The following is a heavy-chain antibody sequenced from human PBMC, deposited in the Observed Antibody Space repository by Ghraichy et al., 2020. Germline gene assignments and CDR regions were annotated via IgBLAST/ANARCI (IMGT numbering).Heavy chain of an antibody. CDR2: INHSGST. J-gene: IGHJ4*02. CDR1: GGSFSGYY. V-gene: IGHV4-34*01. Sequence: SETLSLTCAVYGGSFSGYYWSWIRQPPGKGLEWIGEINHSGSTNYNPSLKSRVTISVDTSKNQFSLKLSSVTAADTAVYYCARDYGDYGLRYWGQGTLVTVSS. CDR3: ARDYGDYGLRY. D-gene: IGHD4-17*01.